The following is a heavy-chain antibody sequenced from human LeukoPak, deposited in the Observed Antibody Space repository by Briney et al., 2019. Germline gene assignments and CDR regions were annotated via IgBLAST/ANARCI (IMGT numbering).Heavy chain of an antibody. D-gene: IGHD3-9*01. CDR3: AKVYHYDISTGEYDY. J-gene: IGHJ4*02. CDR1: GFTFSSYG. CDR2: IRYDGSNK. Sequence: GGSLRLSCAASGFTFSSYGMHWVRQAPGKGLEWVAFIRYDGSNKYYADSVKGRFTISRDNSKNTLYLQMNSLRAEDTAVYYCAKVYHYDISTGEYDYWGQGTLVTVSS. V-gene: IGHV3-30*02.